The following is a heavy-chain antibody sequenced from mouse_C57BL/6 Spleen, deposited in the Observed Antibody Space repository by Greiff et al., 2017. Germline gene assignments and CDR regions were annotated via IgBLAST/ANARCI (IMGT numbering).Heavy chain of an antibody. CDR1: GYTFTSYT. CDR2: INPSSGYT. Sequence: VQRVESGAELARPGASVKMSCKASGYTFTSYTMHWVKQRPGQGLEWIGYINPSSGYTKYNQKFKDKATLTADKSSSTAYMQLSSLTSEDSAVYYCARSANWDEDDWGQGTTLTVSS. D-gene: IGHD4-1*01. CDR3: ARSANWDEDD. J-gene: IGHJ2*01. V-gene: IGHV1-4*01.